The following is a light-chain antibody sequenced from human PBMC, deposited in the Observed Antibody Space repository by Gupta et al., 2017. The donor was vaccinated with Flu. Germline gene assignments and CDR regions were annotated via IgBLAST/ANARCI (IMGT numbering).Light chain of an antibody. J-gene: IGLJ2*01. CDR3: NARDSSGNRLV. CDR1: SIRSNY. Sequence: SSALTLVPAVSVALGQPVRITGKGDSIRSNYASWYQQKPGQAPVLVIYGKNNRPSGSPDRFSGSSSGNTASLTITGAQAEDEADYYCNARDSSGNRLVFGGGTKLTVL. CDR2: GKN. V-gene: IGLV3-19*01.